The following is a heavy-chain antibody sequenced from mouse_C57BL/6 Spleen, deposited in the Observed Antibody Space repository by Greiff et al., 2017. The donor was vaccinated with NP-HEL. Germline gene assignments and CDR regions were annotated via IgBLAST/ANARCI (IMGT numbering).Heavy chain of an antibody. CDR3: AREGYDGGDFDD. CDR1: GFTFSDYG. V-gene: IGHV5-17*01. D-gene: IGHD2-2*01. J-gene: IGHJ2*01. CDR2: ISSGSSTI. Sequence: EVKLVESGGGLVKPGGSLKLSCAASGFTFSDYGMHWVRQAPEKGLEWVAYISSGSSTIYYADTVKGRFPISRDNAKNTLFLQMTSLRSEDTAMYYCAREGYDGGDFDDWGQGTTLTVSS.